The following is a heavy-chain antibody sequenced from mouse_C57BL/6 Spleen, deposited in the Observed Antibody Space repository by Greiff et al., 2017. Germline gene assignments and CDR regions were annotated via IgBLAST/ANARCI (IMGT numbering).Heavy chain of an antibody. CDR3: ARAGDGGSMDF. J-gene: IGHJ4*01. D-gene: IGHD2-3*01. CDR1: GYAFSSSW. Sequence: VQLQQSGPELVKPGASVKISCTASGYAFSSSWVNWVKQRPGKGLEWIVRIYPGGGATNYNGKFTGKATRTADNTSSTAYMQLSSLTSEDAAVYCCARAGDGGSMDFWGQGTTVTVSS. V-gene: IGHV1-82*01. CDR2: IYPGGGAT.